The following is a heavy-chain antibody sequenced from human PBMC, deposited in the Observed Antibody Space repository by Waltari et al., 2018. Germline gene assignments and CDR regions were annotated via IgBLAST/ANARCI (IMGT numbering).Heavy chain of an antibody. J-gene: IGHJ4*02. V-gene: IGHV1-18*01. CDR3: ARDDVDSSNFGGF. CDR2: IYPYNGNT. D-gene: IGHD6-13*01. CDR1: GYIFYNYG. Sequence: QLVQSGAEVKKPGASVKVSCKASGYIFYNYGIPWVLKAPGQGLEWMGWIYPYNGNTKYKQNLQGRVTMTTDTSTTTAYMEIRSLRSDDTAIYYCARDDVDSSNFGGFWGQGTLVTVSS.